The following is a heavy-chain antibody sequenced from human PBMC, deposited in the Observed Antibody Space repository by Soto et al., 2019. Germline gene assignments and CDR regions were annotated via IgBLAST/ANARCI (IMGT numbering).Heavy chain of an antibody. V-gene: IGHV1-18*01. CDR1: GYTFTSYG. Sequence: QVQLVQSGTEVKKPGSSVKVSCKASGYTFTSYGIDWARQAPGQGLEWMGWISAYNGDTNYAQKFQGRVTMTTDTSTSTAYMELSSLRPDDTAVYYCARGGYNWRTFDYWGQGTLVTVSS. CDR2: ISAYNGDT. J-gene: IGHJ4*02. D-gene: IGHD1-1*01. CDR3: ARGGYNWRTFDY.